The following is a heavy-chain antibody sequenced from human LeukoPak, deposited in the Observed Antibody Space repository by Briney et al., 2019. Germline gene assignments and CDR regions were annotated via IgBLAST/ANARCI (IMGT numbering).Heavy chain of an antibody. J-gene: IGHJ4*02. CDR2: IGGSDGTT. Sequence: GGSLRLSCAASGFSLRTYAMNWVRQVPGKGLEWVSSIGGSDGTTYYADSVKGRFTISSDFSTNTVSLQMNSLRAEDTAVYFCAKGLVVNDNYFDNWGQGTLVTVSS. V-gene: IGHV3-23*01. D-gene: IGHD2-15*01. CDR3: AKGLVVNDNYFDN. CDR1: GFSLRTYA.